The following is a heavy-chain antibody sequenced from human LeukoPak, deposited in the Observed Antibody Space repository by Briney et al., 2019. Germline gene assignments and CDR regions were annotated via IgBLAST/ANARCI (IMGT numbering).Heavy chain of an antibody. CDR1: GGSISSSSYY. D-gene: IGHD6-19*01. Sequence: PSETLSLTCTVSGGSISSSSYYWGWIRQPPGKGLEWIGSIYYSGSTYYNPSLKSRVTISVDTSKNQFSLKLSSVTAADTAVYYCARLENSGWYPDYWGQGTLVTVSS. CDR2: IYYSGST. J-gene: IGHJ4*02. CDR3: ARLENSGWYPDY. V-gene: IGHV4-39*01.